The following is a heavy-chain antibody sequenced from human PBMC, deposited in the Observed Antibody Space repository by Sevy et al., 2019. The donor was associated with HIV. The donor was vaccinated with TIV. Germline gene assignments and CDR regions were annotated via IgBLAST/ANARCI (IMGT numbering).Heavy chain of an antibody. CDR3: ARESIAAAGTDY. J-gene: IGHJ4*02. D-gene: IGHD6-13*01. Sequence: SETLSLTCTVSGGSVSSGSYYWSWIRQPPGKGLEWIWYIYYSGSTNYNPSLKSRVTISVDTSKNQFSLKLSSVTAAETAVYYCARESIAAAGTDYWGQGTLVTVSS. V-gene: IGHV4-61*01. CDR1: GGSVSSGSYY. CDR2: IYYSGST.